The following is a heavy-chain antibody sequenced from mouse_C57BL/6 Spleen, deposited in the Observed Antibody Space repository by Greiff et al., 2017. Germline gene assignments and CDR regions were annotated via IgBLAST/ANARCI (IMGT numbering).Heavy chain of an antibody. J-gene: IGHJ3*01. D-gene: IGHD1-1*01. V-gene: IGHV6-3*01. CDR3: TGWTTVPAY. CDR2: IRLKSDNYAT. CDR1: GFTFSNYW. Sequence: EVKLVESGGGLVQPGGSMKLSCVASGFTFSNYWMNWVRQSPEKGLEWVAQIRLKSDNYATHYAESVKGRFTISRDDSKSSVYLQMNNLRAEDTGIYYCTGWTTVPAYWGQGTLVTVSA.